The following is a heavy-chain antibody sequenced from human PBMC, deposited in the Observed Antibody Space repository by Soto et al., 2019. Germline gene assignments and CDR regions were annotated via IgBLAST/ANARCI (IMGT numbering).Heavy chain of an antibody. J-gene: IGHJ5*02. CDR1: GYTFTSYG. V-gene: IGHV1-18*01. CDR2: ISAYNGNT. Sequence: ASVKVSCKASGYTFTSYGISWVRQAPGQGLEWMEWISAYNGNTNYAQKLQGRVTMTTDTSTSTAYMELRSLRSDDTAVYYCARGTAYSNYGLGENDPWGQGTLVTVSS. D-gene: IGHD4-4*01. CDR3: ARGTAYSNYGLGENDP.